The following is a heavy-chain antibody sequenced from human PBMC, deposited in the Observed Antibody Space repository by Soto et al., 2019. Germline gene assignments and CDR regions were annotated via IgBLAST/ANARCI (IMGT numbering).Heavy chain of an antibody. CDR1: GGSISSYY. Sequence: SETLSLTCTVSGGSISSYYWSWIRQPPGKGLEWIGYIYYSGSTNYNPSLKSRVTISVDTSKNQFSLKLSSVTAADTAVYYCARADLEYCDILSSFYFDYWCQGTLVTVSS. D-gene: IGHD3-9*01. CDR2: IYYSGST. CDR3: ARADLEYCDILSSFYFDY. V-gene: IGHV4-59*01. J-gene: IGHJ4*02.